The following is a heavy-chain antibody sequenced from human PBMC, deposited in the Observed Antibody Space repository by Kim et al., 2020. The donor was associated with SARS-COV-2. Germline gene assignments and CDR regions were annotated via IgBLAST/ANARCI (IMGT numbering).Heavy chain of an antibody. CDR3: ARVKGRYCGGDCYFAFEI. Sequence: SETLSLTCAVSGGSVSDPTYYWGWIRQPPGKGLEWIGSIYYAGDTFYNPSLKSRVTISVDMSKNPFSLKLSSVTAADTAVYYCARVKGRYCGGDCYFAFEIWGQGSMATVSS. D-gene: IGHD2-21*02. V-gene: IGHV4-39*07. CDR1: GGSVSDPTYY. CDR2: IYYAGDT. J-gene: IGHJ3*02.